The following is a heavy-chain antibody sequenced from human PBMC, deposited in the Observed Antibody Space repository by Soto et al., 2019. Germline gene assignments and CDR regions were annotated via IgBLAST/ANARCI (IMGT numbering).Heavy chain of an antibody. J-gene: IGHJ6*02. D-gene: IGHD4-17*01. CDR2: IYPGDSDT. CDR3: ARWTVGLKYYYYGMDV. V-gene: IGHV5-51*01. CDR1: GYSFTSYL. Sequence: GESLKISCKGSGYSFTSYLIGWVRQMPGKGLEWMGIIYPGDSDTRYSPSFQGQVTISADKSISTAYLQWSSLKVSDTAMYYCARWTVGLKYYYYGMDVWGQGTTVTVSS.